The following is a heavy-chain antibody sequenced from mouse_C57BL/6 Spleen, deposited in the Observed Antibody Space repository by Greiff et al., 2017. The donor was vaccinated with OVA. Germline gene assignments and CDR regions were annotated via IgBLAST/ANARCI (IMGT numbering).Heavy chain of an antibody. V-gene: IGHV1-61*01. CDR2: IYPSDSET. J-gene: IGHJ3*01. CDR3: ARGITTVVAKAY. Sequence: QVQLQQPGAELVRPGSSVKLSCKASGYTFTSYWMDWVKQRPGQGLEWIGNIYPSDSETHYNQKFKDKATLTVDKYSSTAYMQLSSLTSEDSAVYYCARGITTVVAKAYWGQGTLVTVSA. D-gene: IGHD1-1*01. CDR1: GYTFTSYW.